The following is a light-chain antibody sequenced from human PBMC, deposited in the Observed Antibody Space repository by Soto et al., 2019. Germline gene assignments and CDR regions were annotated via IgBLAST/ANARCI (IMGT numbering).Light chain of an antibody. CDR2: DAS. V-gene: IGKV3-11*01. Sequence: EIVLTQSPATLSLSPGERATLSCRASQTVGTFLAWYQQKPGQAPRLVIYDASKRATGIPARFSGTGSGTDFALTIISIEPEDFAVYYCQHRTNWPRTFGQGTKLDIK. CDR3: QHRTNWPRT. CDR1: QTVGTF. J-gene: IGKJ2*01.